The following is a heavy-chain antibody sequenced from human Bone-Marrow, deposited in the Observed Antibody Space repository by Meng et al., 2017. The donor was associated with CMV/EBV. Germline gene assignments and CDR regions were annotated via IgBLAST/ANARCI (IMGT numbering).Heavy chain of an antibody. V-gene: IGHV3-30*02. CDR1: GSTFSGYG. CDR3: ANGDIGVVLAAMIERAFDI. Sequence: GGSLRLSLAASGSTFSGYGIPWVRKAPGKGLEWVAFIRYEGSNKYYADSVKGRFTIARDNSKSTLYLQMNSLRAEDTAVYYCANGDIGVVLAAMIERAFDIWGQGTMVTVSS. CDR2: IRYEGSNK. D-gene: IGHD2-2*01. J-gene: IGHJ3*02.